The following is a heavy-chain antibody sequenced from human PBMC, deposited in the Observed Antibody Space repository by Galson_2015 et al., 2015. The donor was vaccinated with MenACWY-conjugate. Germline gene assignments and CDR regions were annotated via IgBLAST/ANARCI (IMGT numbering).Heavy chain of an antibody. V-gene: IGHV3-53*01. J-gene: IGHJ6*02. D-gene: IGHD3-10*01. CDR2: IYSDGST. Sequence: LRLSCAVSGFTVSSNYMTWVRQAPGKGLEWVSVIYSDGSTYNADSVKGRFTISRDNSKNTVFLQMTSLRAEDTAMYYCARDSRATTVWGLNKRKTIDYYYGMDVWGQGTTVIVSS. CDR3: ARDSRATTVWGLNKRKTIDYYYGMDV. CDR1: GFTVSSNY.